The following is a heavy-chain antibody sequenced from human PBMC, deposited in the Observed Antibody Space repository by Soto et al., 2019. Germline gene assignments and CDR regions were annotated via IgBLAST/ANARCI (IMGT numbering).Heavy chain of an antibody. CDR1: GGSISSSSYY. J-gene: IGHJ5*02. Sequence: PSETLSLTCTVSGGSISSSSYYWGWIRQPPGKGLEWIGSIYYSGSTYYNPSLKSRVTISVDTSKNQFSLKLSSVTAADTAVYYCASNDYGEYGWFDPWGQGTLVTVSS. CDR3: ASNDYGEYGWFDP. D-gene: IGHD4-17*01. CDR2: IYYSGST. V-gene: IGHV4-39*01.